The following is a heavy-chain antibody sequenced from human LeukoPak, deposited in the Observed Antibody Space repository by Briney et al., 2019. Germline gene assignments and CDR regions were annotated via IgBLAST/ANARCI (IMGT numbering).Heavy chain of an antibody. CDR2: INSAGSST. CDR1: GFTFSSYW. CDR3: ATGGMIVGASDY. Sequence: GGSLRLSCAASGFTFSSYWMHWVRQAPGKGLVWVSRINSAGSSTSYADSVKGRFTISRDNAKNTLYLQMNSLRAEDTAVYYCATGGMIVGASDYWGQGTLVTVSS. J-gene: IGHJ4*02. D-gene: IGHD1-26*01. V-gene: IGHV3-74*01.